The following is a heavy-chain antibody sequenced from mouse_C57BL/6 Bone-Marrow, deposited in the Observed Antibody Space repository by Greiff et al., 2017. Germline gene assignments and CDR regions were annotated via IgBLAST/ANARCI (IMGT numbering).Heavy chain of an antibody. V-gene: IGHV1-64*01. CDR1: GYTFTSYW. D-gene: IGHD1-1*01. CDR2: IHPNSGST. Sequence: VQLQQPGAELVKPGASVKLSCKASGYTFTSYWMHWVKQRPGQGLEWIGMIHPNSGSTNYNEKFKNKATLTVDKSSRTAYMQLSSLTSDDSAVYYCARVSLITTVVATDYAMDYWGQGTSVTVSS. CDR3: ARVSLITTVVATDYAMDY. J-gene: IGHJ4*01.